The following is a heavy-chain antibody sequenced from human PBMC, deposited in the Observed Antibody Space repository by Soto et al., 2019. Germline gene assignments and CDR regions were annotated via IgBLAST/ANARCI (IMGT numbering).Heavy chain of an antibody. CDR1: GGTFTNYA. CDR2: VIPFLGVV. Sequence: QVQLVQSGAEVKKPGSSVKVSCKASGGTFTNYAISWVRQAPGQGLEWMGRVIPFLGVVNYAQKFQGRVTIAADRSTSTAYMDLNSLRAEDTAVYYCARDYCSTTNCHLRPYYYYMDVWGKGTTVTVSS. V-gene: IGHV1-69*04. CDR3: ARDYCSTTNCHLRPYYYYMDV. D-gene: IGHD2-2*01. J-gene: IGHJ6*03.